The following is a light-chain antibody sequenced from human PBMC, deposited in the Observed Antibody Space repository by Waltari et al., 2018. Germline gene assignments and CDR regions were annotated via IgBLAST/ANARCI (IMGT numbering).Light chain of an antibody. CDR3: QQHDNLPLT. V-gene: IGKV1-33*01. J-gene: IGKJ4*01. Sequence: IQLTQSPSSLSASVGDKVTITCRASEGISTYLAWYQQQPGKAPKLLIYDASNLETGVPSRFSGSGSGTDFTFTISSLQPEDIATYYCQQHDNLPLTFGGGTKVEIK. CDR1: EGISTY. CDR2: DAS.